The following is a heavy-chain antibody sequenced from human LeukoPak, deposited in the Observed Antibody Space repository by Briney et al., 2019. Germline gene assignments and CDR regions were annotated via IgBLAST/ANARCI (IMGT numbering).Heavy chain of an antibody. Sequence: GESLKISCKASGNSFTSFWIGWVRQVPGKGLEWMGIIYPSDSDTRYSPSFQGQVTISVDKSINTAYLQWSSLKASDTAIYYCAKVAVADSYYFDYWGLGTLVTVSS. J-gene: IGHJ4*02. CDR1: GNSFTSFW. D-gene: IGHD6-19*01. CDR2: IYPSDSDT. CDR3: AKVAVADSYYFDY. V-gene: IGHV5-51*01.